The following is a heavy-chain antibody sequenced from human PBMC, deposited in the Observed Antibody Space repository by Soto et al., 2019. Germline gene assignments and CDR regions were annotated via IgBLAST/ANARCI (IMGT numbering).Heavy chain of an antibody. J-gene: IGHJ4*02. CDR2: IYYRGST. Sequence: SETLSLTCAVSGGSISSGDYSWSWIRQPPGKGLEWIGYIYYRGSTYYNQSLKSRVTISVDTSMNQFSLTLTSVTAADTAVYYCARDPARGGGSYLGYFDYWGQGAPVTVS. CDR3: ARDPARGGGSYLGYFDY. D-gene: IGHD1-26*01. V-gene: IGHV4-30-2*05. CDR1: GGSISSGDYS.